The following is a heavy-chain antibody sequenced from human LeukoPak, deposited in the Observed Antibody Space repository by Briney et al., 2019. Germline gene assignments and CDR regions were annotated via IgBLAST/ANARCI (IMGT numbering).Heavy chain of an antibody. CDR3: ARGRRGDADY. CDR1: GGSISSGGYY. CDR2: IYYSGST. J-gene: IGHJ4*02. D-gene: IGHD3-10*01. V-gene: IGHV4-31*03. Sequence: PSETLSLTCTVSGGSISSGGYYWSWIRQHPGKGLEWIGYIYYSGSTYYNPSLKSRVTISVDTSKNQFSLKLSSVTAADTAVYYCARGRRGDADYWGQGTLVTVSS.